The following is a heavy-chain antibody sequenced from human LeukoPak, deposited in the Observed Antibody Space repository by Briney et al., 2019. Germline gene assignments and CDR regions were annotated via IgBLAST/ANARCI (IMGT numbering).Heavy chain of an antibody. D-gene: IGHD3-22*01. Sequence: ASVKVSCKASGYTFTGYYMHWVRQAPGQGLEWMGWINTNTGNPTYAQGFTGRFVFSLDTSVSTAYLQISSLKAEDTAVYYCARENYDSSGYHYYFDYWGQGTLVTVSS. J-gene: IGHJ4*02. CDR2: INTNTGNP. CDR1: GYTFTGYY. V-gene: IGHV7-4-1*02. CDR3: ARENYDSSGYHYYFDY.